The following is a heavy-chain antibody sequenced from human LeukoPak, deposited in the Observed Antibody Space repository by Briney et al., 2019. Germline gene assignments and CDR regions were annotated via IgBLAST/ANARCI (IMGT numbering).Heavy chain of an antibody. CDR2: IYYSGST. D-gene: IGHD3-16*01. CDR1: GGSISSNTYY. CDR3: ARDWGTWHAFDL. J-gene: IGHJ3*01. V-gene: IGHV4-39*07. Sequence: SSETLSLTCTVSGGSISSNTYYWGWIRQPAGKGLEWIGSIYYSGSTYYNPSLKSRVTISVDTSKNQFSLSLNSVTAADTAMYYCARDWGTWHAFDLWGQGTMVTVSS.